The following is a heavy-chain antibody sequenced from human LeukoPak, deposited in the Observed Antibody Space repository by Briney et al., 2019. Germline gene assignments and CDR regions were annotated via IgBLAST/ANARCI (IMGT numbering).Heavy chain of an antibody. V-gene: IGHV1-2*06. CDR2: INPNSGGT. CDR3: ARDSRITIFVNWFDP. Sequence: ASVKVSCKASGYTFTSYYMHWVRQAPGQGLEWMGRINPNSGGTNYAQKFQGRVTMTRDTSISTAYMELSRLRSDDTAVYYCARDSRITIFVNWFDPWGQGTLVTVSS. D-gene: IGHD3-9*01. CDR1: GYTFTSYY. J-gene: IGHJ5*02.